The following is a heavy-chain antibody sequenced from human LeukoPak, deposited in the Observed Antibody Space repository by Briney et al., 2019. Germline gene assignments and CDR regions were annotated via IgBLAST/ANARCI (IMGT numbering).Heavy chain of an antibody. J-gene: IGHJ4*02. D-gene: IGHD3-22*01. V-gene: IGHV3-21*01. CDR1: GFPFSTYG. CDR3: ARNGYYYDSSGYYY. CDR2: ISSSSSYI. Sequence: GGSLRLSCAASGFPFSTYGMSWVRQAPGKGLEWVSSISSSSSYIYYADSVKGRFTISRDNAKNSLYLQMNSLRAEDTAVYYCARNGYYYDSSGYYYWGQGTLVTVSS.